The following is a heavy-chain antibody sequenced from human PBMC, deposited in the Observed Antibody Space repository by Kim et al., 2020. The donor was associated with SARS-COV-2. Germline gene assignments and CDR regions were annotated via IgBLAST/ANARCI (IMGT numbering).Heavy chain of an antibody. CDR1: GYTFTTYA. J-gene: IGHJ4*02. CDR2: INTDNGNP. CDR3: GRGYSSSSELDY. V-gene: IGHV1-3*04. D-gene: IGHD6-6*01. Sequence: ASVKVSCKASGYTFTTYAMHWVRQAPGQRLEWMGWINTDNGNPKYSQKFQGIVTITRDTSASTVYMELSSLSSEDTAVYYCGRGYSSSSELDYWGQGTLV.